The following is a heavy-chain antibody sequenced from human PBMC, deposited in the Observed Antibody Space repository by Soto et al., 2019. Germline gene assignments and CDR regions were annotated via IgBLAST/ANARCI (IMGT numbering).Heavy chain of an antibody. CDR1: GGSISNYY. CDR3: ARDHPHSYGVYYFDY. Sequence: SETLSLTCTVSGGSISNYYWNWIRQSPGKGLEWIGYIYSSGSTHYNPSLQNRVTISIDTSKNQVSLKVNSVTAADTAVYYCARDHPHSYGVYYFDYWGQGPPVTVSS. J-gene: IGHJ4*02. V-gene: IGHV4-59*01. D-gene: IGHD5-18*01. CDR2: IYSSGST.